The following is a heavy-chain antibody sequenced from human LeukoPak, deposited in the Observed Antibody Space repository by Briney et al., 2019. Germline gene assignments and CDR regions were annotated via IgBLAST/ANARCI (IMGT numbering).Heavy chain of an antibody. CDR2: IIPIFGTA. CDR1: GGTFSSYA. D-gene: IGHD3-22*01. CDR3: ASEYYYDSSGYGPLFDY. V-gene: IGHV1-69*05. Sequence: SVKVSCKASGGTFSSYAIGWVRQAPGQGLEWMGGIIPIFGTANYAQKFQGRVTITTDESTSTAYMELSSLRSEDTAVYYCASEYYYDSSGYGPLFDYWGQGTLVTVSS. J-gene: IGHJ4*02.